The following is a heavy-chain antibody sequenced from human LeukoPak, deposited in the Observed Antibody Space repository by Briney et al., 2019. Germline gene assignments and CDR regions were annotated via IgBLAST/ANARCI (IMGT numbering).Heavy chain of an antibody. CDR2: IYSGGST. CDR3: ARALSGRYGMDV. Sequence: PGGSLRLSCAASGFTVSSNYMSWVRQAPGKGLEWVSVIYSGGSTYYADSVKGRFTISRDNSKNTLYLQMNNLRAEDTAVYYCARALSGRYGMDVWGKGTTVTVSS. D-gene: IGHD3-10*01. J-gene: IGHJ6*01. V-gene: IGHV3-53*01. CDR1: GFTVSSNY.